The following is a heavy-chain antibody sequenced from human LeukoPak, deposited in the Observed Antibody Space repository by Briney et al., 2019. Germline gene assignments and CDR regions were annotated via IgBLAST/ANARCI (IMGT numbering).Heavy chain of an antibody. CDR2: IKSKADGGTT. V-gene: IGHV3-15*01. Sequence: GGSLRLSCEASGFTFANGWRSWVRQAPGKGLEWSGRIKSKADGGTTDYAAVIKDRFSISRDDSKNTLYLQMNSLKTEDTGIYYCATDNSARAYWGQGTLVTVSS. CDR1: GFTFANGW. CDR3: ATDNSARAY. J-gene: IGHJ4*02.